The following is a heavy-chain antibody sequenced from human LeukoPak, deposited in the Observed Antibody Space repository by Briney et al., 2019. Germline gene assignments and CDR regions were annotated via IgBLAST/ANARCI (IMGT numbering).Heavy chain of an antibody. CDR3: ARPMYYYDSSGQIRDAFDI. Sequence: ASVKVSCKASGYTFTCYDINWVRQATGQGLEWMGWMNPNSGNTGYAQKFQGRVTMTRNTSISTAYMELSSLRSGDTAVYYCARPMYYYDSSGQIRDAFDIWGQGTMVTVSS. V-gene: IGHV1-8*01. CDR1: GYTFTCYD. J-gene: IGHJ3*02. CDR2: MNPNSGNT. D-gene: IGHD3-22*01.